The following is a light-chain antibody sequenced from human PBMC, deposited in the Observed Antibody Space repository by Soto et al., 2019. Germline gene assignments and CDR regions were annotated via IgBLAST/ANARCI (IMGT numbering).Light chain of an antibody. CDR1: QGISTY. J-gene: IGKJ2*01. Sequence: DIQLTQSPSFLSASVGDRVTIRCRASQGISTYLAWYQQKPGNAPKLLIHVASILQRGVPSSFSGSGSGTEFTLTISSLQPEDFATYYCQQHNSYPRTFGQGTQLEIK. CDR2: VAS. V-gene: IGKV1-9*01. CDR3: QQHNSYPRT.